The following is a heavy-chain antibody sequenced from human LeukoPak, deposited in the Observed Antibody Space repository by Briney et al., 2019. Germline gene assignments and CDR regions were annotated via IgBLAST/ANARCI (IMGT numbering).Heavy chain of an antibody. J-gene: IGHJ4*02. CDR1: GFTFSDYY. CDR3: ARDLDYGDRLAGIRLDY. V-gene: IGHV3-11*01. Sequence: GGSLRLSCAASGFTFSDYYMSWIRQAPGKGLEGISYISSSGSTIYYADSVKGRFTISRDNAKNSLYLQMNSLRAEDTAVYYCARDLDYGDRLAGIRLDYWGQGTLVTVSS. CDR2: ISSSGSTI. D-gene: IGHD4-17*01.